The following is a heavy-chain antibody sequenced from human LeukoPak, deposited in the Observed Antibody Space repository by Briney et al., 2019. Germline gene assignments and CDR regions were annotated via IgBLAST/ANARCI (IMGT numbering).Heavy chain of an antibody. J-gene: IGHJ4*02. Sequence: GGSLRLSCAASGFAFSGYSMNWVRQAPGKGLEWVSSITSSSTTIYYADSLNGRFTISRDNAENSLYLQMDSLRAEDTAVYYCARDKGTRGVFDYWGQGTLVTVSS. CDR3: ARDKGTRGVFDY. CDR1: GFAFSGYS. D-gene: IGHD1-14*01. CDR2: ITSSSTTI. V-gene: IGHV3-48*01.